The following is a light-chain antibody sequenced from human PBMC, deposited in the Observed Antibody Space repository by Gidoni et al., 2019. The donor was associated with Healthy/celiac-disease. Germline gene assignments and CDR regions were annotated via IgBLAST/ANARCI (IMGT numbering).Light chain of an antibody. Sequence: DIQMTQAPSSLSASVGDRVTITCRASQSINSYLNCYQQKPGKAPKILIYAASSLKSGVPSRFSVSGSGTDFTLTISSLQPEDFAPYYCQQSYSTPWTFGQGTKVEIK. CDR1: QSINSY. CDR2: AAS. V-gene: IGKV1-39*01. J-gene: IGKJ1*01. CDR3: QQSYSTPWT.